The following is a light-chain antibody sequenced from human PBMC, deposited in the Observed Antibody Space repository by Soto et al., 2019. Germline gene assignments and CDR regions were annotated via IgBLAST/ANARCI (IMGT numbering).Light chain of an antibody. V-gene: IGKV3-20*01. CDR3: QQYGSSPPLT. CDR1: QSISSSF. CDR2: GAS. J-gene: IGKJ4*01. Sequence: EFVLTQSPGKLSWSSGERATLSCRASQSISSSFLAWYQQKPGQAPRLLIYGASSRGTGIPDRFSGSGSGTDFTLTISRLEPEDFAVYYCQQYGSSPPLTFGGGTKVEIK.